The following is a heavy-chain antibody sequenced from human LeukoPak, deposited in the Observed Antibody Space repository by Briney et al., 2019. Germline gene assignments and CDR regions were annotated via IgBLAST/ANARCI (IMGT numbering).Heavy chain of an antibody. Sequence: GASVKVSCKASGYTFTSYDINWVRQATGQGLEWMGWMNPNSGNTGYAQKFQGRVTMTRNTSISTAYMELSSLRSEDTAVYYCARAVGATVNYYYYMDVWGKGTTVTVSS. V-gene: IGHV1-8*01. J-gene: IGHJ6*03. CDR2: MNPNSGNT. CDR3: ARAVGATVNYYYYMDV. CDR1: GYTFTSYD. D-gene: IGHD1-26*01.